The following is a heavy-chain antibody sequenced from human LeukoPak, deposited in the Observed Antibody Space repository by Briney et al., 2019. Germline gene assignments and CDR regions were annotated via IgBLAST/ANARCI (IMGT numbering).Heavy chain of an antibody. CDR1: GFTFSSYI. J-gene: IGHJ3*01. CDR2: ISSSSSYI. Sequence: GGSLRLSCAASGFTFSSYIMNRVRQAPGKGLDWVSSISSSSSYIYYADSVKGRFTISRDNAKNSLYLQMNRLRAEDTAVYYCARPVFTMVRGRAGGQGTMVTVSA. D-gene: IGHD3-10*01. CDR3: ARPVFTMVRGRA. V-gene: IGHV3-21*01.